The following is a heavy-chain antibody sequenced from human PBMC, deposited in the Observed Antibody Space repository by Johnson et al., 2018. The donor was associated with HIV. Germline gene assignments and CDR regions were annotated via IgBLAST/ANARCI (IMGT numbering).Heavy chain of an antibody. CDR3: ARDRAWGDNVVVAAYGAFDI. D-gene: IGHD2-15*01. V-gene: IGHV3-66*02. Sequence: VQLVESGGDLVQPGGSLRLSCAASGFTVSSNYMSWVRQAPGKGLEWVSVIYSGGSTYYADSVKGRFTISRDNSKNTLYLQMNSLRAEDTAVYYCARDRAWGDNVVVAAYGAFDIWSQGTMVTVSS. CDR2: IYSGGST. CDR1: GFTVSSNY. J-gene: IGHJ3*02.